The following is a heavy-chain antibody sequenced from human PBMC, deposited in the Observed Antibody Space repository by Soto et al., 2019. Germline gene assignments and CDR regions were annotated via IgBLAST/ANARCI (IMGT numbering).Heavy chain of an antibody. J-gene: IGHJ6*02. V-gene: IGHV1-69*01. CDR1: GGPFSRCS. D-gene: IGHD6-13*01. CDR3: ARSAAGTGAYYYYGMDV. Sequence: GASVRASGSASGGPFSRCSSRWVRQATGQRLEWMGGIIPIFGTANYAQKFQGRVTITADESTSTAYMELSSLRSEDTAVYYCARSAAGTGAYYYYGMDVWGQGTTVTVSS. CDR2: IIPIFGTA.